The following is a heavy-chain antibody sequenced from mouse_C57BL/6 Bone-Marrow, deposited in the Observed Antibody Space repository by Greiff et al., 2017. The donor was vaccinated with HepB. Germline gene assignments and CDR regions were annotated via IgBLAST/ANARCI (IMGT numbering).Heavy chain of an antibody. V-gene: IGHV3-6*01. CDR2: ISYDGSN. CDR1: GYSITSGYY. D-gene: IGHD3-2*02. J-gene: IGHJ3*01. Sequence: EVQLQESGPGLVKPSQSLSLTCSVTGYSITSGYYWNWIRQFPGNKLEWMGYISYDGSNNYNPSLKNRISITRDTSKNQFFLKLNSVTTEDTATYYCAREMRGGSGGLAYWGQGTLVTVSA. CDR3: AREMRGGSGGLAY.